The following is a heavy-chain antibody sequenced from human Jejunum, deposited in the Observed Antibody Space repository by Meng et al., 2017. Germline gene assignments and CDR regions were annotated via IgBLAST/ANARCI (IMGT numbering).Heavy chain of an antibody. J-gene: IGHJ6*02. V-gene: IGHV3-48*03. CDR3: ARRRYCSGGSCLDYYGMDV. CDR1: GFTFSSYE. Sequence: GGSLRLSCAASGFTFSSYEMIWVRQAPGKGLEWVSYISSTGRTIYYADSVKGRFTISRDNAKDSLYLQMNSLRAEDTAVYYCARRRYCSGGSCLDYYGMDVWGQGTTVTVSS. D-gene: IGHD2-15*01. CDR2: ISSTGRTI.